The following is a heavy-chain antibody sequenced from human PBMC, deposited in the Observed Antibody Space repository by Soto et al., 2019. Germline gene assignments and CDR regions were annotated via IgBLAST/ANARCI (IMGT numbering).Heavy chain of an antibody. CDR2: IYSGGST. CDR3: ARSGSGPTIFGVVIPAGVMDV. V-gene: IGHV3-66*01. CDR1: GFTVSSNY. J-gene: IGHJ6*04. D-gene: IGHD3-3*01. Sequence: GGSLRLSCAASGFTVSSNYMSWVRQAPGKGLEWVSVIYSGGSTYYADSVKGRFTISRDNSKNTLYLQMNSLRAEDTAVYYCARSGSGPTIFGVVIPAGVMDVWGKGTTVTVSS.